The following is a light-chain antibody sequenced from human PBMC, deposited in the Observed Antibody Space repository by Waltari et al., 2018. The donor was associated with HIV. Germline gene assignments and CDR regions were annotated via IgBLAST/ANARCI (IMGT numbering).Light chain of an antibody. J-gene: IGLJ3*02. CDR2: EIY. CDR1: SGSIAGNS. V-gene: IGLV6-57*01. CDR3: QSYDTNKKGV. Sequence: MLTQPHSVSEFPGMPVTISSTRISGSIAGNSVQWFQRLPGSSPTPVIYEIYFRPPWVPARVSGSIDRSANSASLAISGLMPGDEADDYCQSYDTNKKGVFGGGTKLSVL.